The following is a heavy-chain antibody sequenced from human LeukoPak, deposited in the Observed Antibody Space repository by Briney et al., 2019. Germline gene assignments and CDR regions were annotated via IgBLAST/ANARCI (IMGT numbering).Heavy chain of an antibody. V-gene: IGHV3-15*05. CDR1: GFTFSNAW. CDR3: TTGLWSGYYISDY. J-gene: IGHJ4*02. D-gene: IGHD3-3*01. CDR2: IKSKTDGGTT. Sequence: GGSLRPSCAASGFTFSNAWMSWVRQAPGKGLEWVGRIKSKTDGGTTDYAAPVKGRFIISRDDSKNTLYLQMNSLKTEDTAVYYCTTGLWSGYYISDYWGQGTLVTVSS.